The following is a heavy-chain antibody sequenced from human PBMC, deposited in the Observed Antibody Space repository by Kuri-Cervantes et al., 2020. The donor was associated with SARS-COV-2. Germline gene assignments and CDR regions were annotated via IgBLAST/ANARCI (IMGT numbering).Heavy chain of an antibody. Sequence: SVKVSCKASGGTFSSYTISWVRQAPGQGLEWMGGIIPIFGTANYAQKFQGRVTITADKSTSTAYMELSSLRSEDTAVYYCARDGETYYDFWSGYYRSYYYYYMDVWGKGTTVTVSS. J-gene: IGHJ6*03. CDR2: IIPIFGTA. V-gene: IGHV1-69*06. D-gene: IGHD3-3*01. CDR3: ARDGETYYDFWSGYYRSYYYYYMDV. CDR1: GGTFSSYT.